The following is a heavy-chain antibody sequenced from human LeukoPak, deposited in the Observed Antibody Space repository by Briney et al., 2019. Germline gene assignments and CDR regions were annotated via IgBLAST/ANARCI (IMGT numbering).Heavy chain of an antibody. CDR1: GFTFSSYW. Sequence: PGGSLRLSCAASGFTFSSYWMSWVRQAPGKGLEWVANIKQDGSEKYYVDSVKGRFTISRDNAKNSLYLQMNSLRAEDTAVYYCARGCGYSSRHCAFDIWGQGTMVTVSS. J-gene: IGHJ3*02. V-gene: IGHV3-7*01. CDR3: ARGCGYSSRHCAFDI. D-gene: IGHD6-19*01. CDR2: IKQDGSEK.